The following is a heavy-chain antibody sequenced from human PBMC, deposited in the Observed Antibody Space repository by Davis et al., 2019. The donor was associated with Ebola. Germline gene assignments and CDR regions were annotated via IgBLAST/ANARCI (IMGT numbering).Heavy chain of an antibody. V-gene: IGHV3-15*01. CDR1: GFTFSNAW. CDR2: IKSKTDGGTT. Sequence: GESLKISCAASGFTFSNAWMSWVRQAPGKGLEWVGRIKSKTDGGTTDYAAPVKGRFTISRDDSKNTLYLQMNSLKTEDTAVYYCTSSAVAGTYDYWGQGTLVTVSS. D-gene: IGHD6-19*01. CDR3: TSSAVAGTYDY. J-gene: IGHJ4*02.